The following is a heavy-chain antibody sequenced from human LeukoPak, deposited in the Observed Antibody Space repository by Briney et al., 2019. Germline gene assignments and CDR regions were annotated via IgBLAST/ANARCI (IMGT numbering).Heavy chain of an antibody. Sequence: GGSLRLSCAASGFTFRSHWMSWVRQAPGKGLEWVGRIKSKTDGGTIDYAAPVKGRFTISRDDSKNTLYLQMNSLKTEDTAVYYCTRGYYDGSGYHGHYFDYWGQGTLVTVSS. CDR3: TRGYYDGSGYHGHYFDY. CDR1: GFTFRSHW. V-gene: IGHV3-15*01. J-gene: IGHJ4*02. CDR2: IKSKTDGGTI. D-gene: IGHD3-22*01.